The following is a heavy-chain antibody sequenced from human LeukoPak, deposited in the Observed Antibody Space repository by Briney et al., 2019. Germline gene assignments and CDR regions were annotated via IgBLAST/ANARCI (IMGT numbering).Heavy chain of an antibody. CDR2: IYYSGST. Sequence: SETLSLTCSVSGGSIRSNYWSWIRQPPGKGLEWIGSIYYSGSTYYNPSLKSRVTISVDTSKNQFSLKLSSVTAADTAVYYCARLSRSSGWFDYWGQGTLVTVSS. V-gene: IGHV4-59*05. CDR3: ARLSRSSGWFDY. J-gene: IGHJ4*02. D-gene: IGHD6-19*01. CDR1: GGSIRSNY.